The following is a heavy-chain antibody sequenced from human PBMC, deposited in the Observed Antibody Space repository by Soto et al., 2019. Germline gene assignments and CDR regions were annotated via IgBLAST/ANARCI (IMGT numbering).Heavy chain of an antibody. CDR3: ARFYYDSSGYLPSPYYYYYGMDV. CDR2: IKQDGSEK. Sequence: EVQLVESGGGLVQPGGSLRLSYAASGFTFSSYWMSWVRQAPGKGLEWVANIKQDGSEKYYVDSVKGRFTISRDNAKNSLYLQMNSLRAEDTAVYYCARFYYDSSGYLPSPYYYYYGMDVWGQGTTVTVSS. V-gene: IGHV3-7*04. J-gene: IGHJ6*02. D-gene: IGHD3-22*01. CDR1: GFTFSSYW.